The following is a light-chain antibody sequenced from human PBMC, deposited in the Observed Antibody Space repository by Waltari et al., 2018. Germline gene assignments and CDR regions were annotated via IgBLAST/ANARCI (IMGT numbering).Light chain of an antibody. J-gene: IGKJ1*01. CDR3: QKYGTLPAT. V-gene: IGKV3-20*01. CDR1: QSVTRT. Sequence: EIVLTQSPGTLSLSPGGRATLFCRASQSVTRTLAWYQQKPGQAPRLLIYDASSRATGIPDRFSGSVYGTDFSLTISRLEPEDFAVYYCQKYGTLPATFGQGTKVEIK. CDR2: DAS.